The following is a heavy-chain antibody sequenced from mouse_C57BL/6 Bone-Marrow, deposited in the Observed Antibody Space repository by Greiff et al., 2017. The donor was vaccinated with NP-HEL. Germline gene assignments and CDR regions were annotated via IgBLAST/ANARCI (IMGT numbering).Heavy chain of an antibody. CDR2: ILPGSGST. CDR1: GYTFTGYW. Sequence: LEESGAELMKPGASVKLSCKATGYTFTGYWIEWVKQRPGHGLEWIGEILPGSGSTNYNEKFKGKATFTADTSSNTAYMQLSSLTTEDSAIYYCARGITTVVAKPYYFDYWGQGTTLTVSS. CDR3: ARGITTVVAKPYYFDY. J-gene: IGHJ2*01. D-gene: IGHD1-1*01. V-gene: IGHV1-9*01.